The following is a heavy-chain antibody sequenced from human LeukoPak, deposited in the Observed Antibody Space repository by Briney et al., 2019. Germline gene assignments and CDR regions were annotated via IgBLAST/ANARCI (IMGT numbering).Heavy chain of an antibody. Sequence: PSETLSLTCTVSGYSISSGYYWGWIRQPPGKGLEWIGSIYHSGSTYYNPSLKSRVTISVDTSKNQFSLKLSSVTAADTAVYYCARDRIVGAEDDAFHFWGQGTMVTVSS. J-gene: IGHJ3*01. CDR1: GYSISSGYY. CDR3: ARDRIVGAEDDAFHF. D-gene: IGHD1-26*01. CDR2: IYHSGST. V-gene: IGHV4-38-2*02.